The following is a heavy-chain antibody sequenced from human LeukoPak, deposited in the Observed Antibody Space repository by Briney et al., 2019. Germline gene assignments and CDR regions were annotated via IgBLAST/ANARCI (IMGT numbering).Heavy chain of an antibody. CDR3: AKWGSGSYYKGSFDY. Sequence: PGVSLRLSGAASGFTFSSYAMSWVRQAPGKGLEWFSTISGSGENTYYADSVKGQFTISRDNSKNTLYLQMYSLRVEDTAVYYCAKWGSGSYYKGSFDYWGQGTLVTVSS. V-gene: IGHV3-23*01. J-gene: IGHJ4*02. CDR2: ISGSGENT. D-gene: IGHD3-10*01. CDR1: GFTFSSYA.